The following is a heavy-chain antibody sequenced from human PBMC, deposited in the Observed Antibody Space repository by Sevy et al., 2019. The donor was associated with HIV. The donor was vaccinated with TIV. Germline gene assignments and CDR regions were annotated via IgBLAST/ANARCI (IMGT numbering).Heavy chain of an antibody. Sequence: GGYLRLSCAASGFTFSRNAMSWVRQAPGKGLEWASGITGSGGSTYYADSVKGRFTISRDNSKNTLYLQMNSLRVEDTAVYYCAKVGYCSSTSCYSIYYGMDVWGQGITVTVSS. J-gene: IGHJ6*02. V-gene: IGHV3-23*01. CDR2: ITGSGGST. CDR3: AKVGYCSSTSCYSIYYGMDV. D-gene: IGHD2-2*02. CDR1: GFTFSRNA.